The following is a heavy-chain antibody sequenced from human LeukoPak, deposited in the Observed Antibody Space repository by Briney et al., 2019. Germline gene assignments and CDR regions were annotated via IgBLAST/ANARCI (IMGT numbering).Heavy chain of an antibody. CDR1: GFTFSSYW. J-gene: IGHJ6*03. Sequence: GGSLRLSCAASGFTFSSYWMSWVRQAPGKGLEWVANIKQDGSEKYYVDSVKGRFTISRDNAKNSLYLQMNSLRAEDTAVYYCARDEADGDYYYYMDVWGKGTTVTVSS. CDR3: ARDEADGDYYYYMDV. CDR2: IKQDGSEK. D-gene: IGHD6-6*01. V-gene: IGHV3-7*01.